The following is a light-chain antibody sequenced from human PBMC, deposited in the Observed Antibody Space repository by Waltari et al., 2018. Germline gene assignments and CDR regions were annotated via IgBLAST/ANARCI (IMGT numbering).Light chain of an antibody. CDR1: QSVSRS. Sequence: IVLTQSPGTLSLSPGERVTLSCRASQSVSRSLVWYQQKPGQAPKLLIYGASTRATGIPDRFTGSGSGTDFSLTISSLEPEDFAIYFCQHYVRLPATFGQGTKVEIK. V-gene: IGKV3-20*01. CDR2: GAS. J-gene: IGKJ1*01. CDR3: QHYVRLPAT.